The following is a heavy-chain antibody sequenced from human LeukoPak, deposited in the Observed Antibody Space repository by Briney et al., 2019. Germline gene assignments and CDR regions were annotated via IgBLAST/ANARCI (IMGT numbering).Heavy chain of an antibody. CDR2: ISYDGSNK. CDR3: AKARVPYGGNSAYFDY. Sequence: PGGSLRLSCAASGFTFSSYGMHWVRQAPGKGLEWVAVISYDGSNKYYADSVKGRFTISRDNSKNTLYLQMNSLRAEDTAVYYCAKARVPYGGNSAYFDYWGQGTLVTVSS. CDR1: GFTFSSYG. V-gene: IGHV3-30*18. D-gene: IGHD2-21*02. J-gene: IGHJ4*02.